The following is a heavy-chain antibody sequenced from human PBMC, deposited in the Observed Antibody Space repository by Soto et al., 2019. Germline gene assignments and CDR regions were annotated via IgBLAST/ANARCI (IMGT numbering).Heavy chain of an antibody. CDR2: ISFEGNTQ. CDR3: ARGAEHQLLSRDYFYGMDV. V-gene: IGHV3-30*05. Sequence: ESGGGVVQPGRSLRRSCAASGFTLSRYGMHWVRQAPGKGLEWVAVISFEGNTQYYADSVKGRFTISRDNSKDTLSLQIHSLRPEDTAVYYCARGAEHQLLSRDYFYGMDVWGQGTTVSVSS. CDR1: GFTLSRYG. J-gene: IGHJ6*02. D-gene: IGHD1-1*01.